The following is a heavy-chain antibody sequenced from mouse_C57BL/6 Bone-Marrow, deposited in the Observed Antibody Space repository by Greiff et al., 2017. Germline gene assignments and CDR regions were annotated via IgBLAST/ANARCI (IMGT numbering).Heavy chain of an antibody. V-gene: IGHV1-26*01. CDR2: INPNNGGT. J-gene: IGHJ3*01. Sequence: EVQLQQSGPELVKPGASVKISCKASGYTFTDYYMNWVKQSHGKSLEWIGDINPNNGGTSYNQKFKGKATLTVDKSSSTAYMELRSLTSEDSAVYYCAKEGWDFAYWGQGTLVTVSA. D-gene: IGHD4-1*01. CDR1: GYTFTDYY. CDR3: AKEGWDFAY.